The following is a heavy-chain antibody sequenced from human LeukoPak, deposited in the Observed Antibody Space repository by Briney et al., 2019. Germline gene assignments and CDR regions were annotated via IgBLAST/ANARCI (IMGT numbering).Heavy chain of an antibody. CDR1: GGTFSSYA. CDR2: IIPIFGTA. CDR3: ARDSVSAIGHDAFDI. V-gene: IGHV1-69*01. Sequence: GSSVKVSCKASGGTFSSYAISWVRQAPGQGLEWMGGIIPIFGTANYAQKFQGRVTITADESTSTAYMELSSLRSEDMAVYYCARDSVSAIGHDAFDIWGQGTMVTVSS. J-gene: IGHJ3*02. D-gene: IGHD3-10*01.